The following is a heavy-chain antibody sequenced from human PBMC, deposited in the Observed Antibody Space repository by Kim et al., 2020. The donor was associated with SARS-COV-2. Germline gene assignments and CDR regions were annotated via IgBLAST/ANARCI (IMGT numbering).Heavy chain of an antibody. CDR3: ARVRYYYDSSGYYPLDY. J-gene: IGHJ4*01. CDR1: GFTFSSYG. CDR2: ISYDGSNK. Sequence: GGSLILSCAASGFTFSSYGMHWVRQAPGKGLEWVAVISYDGSNKYYADSVKGRFTISRDNSKNTLYLQMNSLRAEDTAVYYCARVRYYYDSSGYYPLDY. V-gene: IGHV3-33*05. D-gene: IGHD3-22*01.